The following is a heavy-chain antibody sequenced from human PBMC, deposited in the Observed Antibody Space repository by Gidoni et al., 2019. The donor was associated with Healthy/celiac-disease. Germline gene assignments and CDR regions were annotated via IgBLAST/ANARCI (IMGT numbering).Heavy chain of an antibody. D-gene: IGHD2-15*01. J-gene: IGHJ6*04. CDR1: GGFFSGYY. V-gene: IGHV4-34*01. Sequence: QVQLQQWGAGLFQHSETLSPTCAVYGGFFSGYYCIWIRQPPGKGLEWIGEINHTGSTNYNPSLKSRVTISVDTSKNQFSLKLSSGTAANTAVYYCARGHGLGYCSGGSCYFRYYYYGMDVLVKGTTVTVSS. CDR3: ARGHGLGYCSGGSCYFRYYYYGMDV. CDR2: INHTGST.